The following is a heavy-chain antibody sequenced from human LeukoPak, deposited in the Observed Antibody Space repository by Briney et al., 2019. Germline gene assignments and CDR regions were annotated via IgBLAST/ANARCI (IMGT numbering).Heavy chain of an antibody. J-gene: IGHJ4*02. Sequence: GGSLRLSCEVSGFTFRNYAMTWVRQTPGKGLEWGAGISPGGHDTNYADSVKGRFTISRDNSRGTVYLQMDGLRAGDTAFYFCARDFRLGGTTGWLKWGQGPLVIVSS. CDR1: GFTFRNYA. D-gene: IGHD1/OR15-1a*01. CDR3: ARDFRLGGTTGWLK. CDR2: ISPGGHDT. V-gene: IGHV3-23*01.